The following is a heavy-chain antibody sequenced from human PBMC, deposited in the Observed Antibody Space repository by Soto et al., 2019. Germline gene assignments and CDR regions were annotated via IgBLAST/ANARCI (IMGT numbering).Heavy chain of an antibody. J-gene: IGHJ4*02. Sequence: SETLSLTCTVSGGSITSSSYYWGWIRQPPGKGLEWIGGIYYSGRPYYNPSLKSRVTMSVDTSKNQFSLTLNSVTAADAAVYYCARQRTTVVTQAYFDHWGQGTLVTVSS. D-gene: IGHD4-17*01. CDR2: IYYSGRP. CDR3: ARQRTTVVTQAYFDH. CDR1: GGSITSSSYY. V-gene: IGHV4-39*01.